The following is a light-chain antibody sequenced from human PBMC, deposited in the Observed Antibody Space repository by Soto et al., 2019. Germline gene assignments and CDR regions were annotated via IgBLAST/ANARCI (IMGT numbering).Light chain of an antibody. Sequence: EIVLTQSPGTLSLSPGERATLSCRASQSIRSSSLAWYQQKPGQAPRLLVYGASSRATGIPDRFSGSGSGTDFTLTISRLEPEDFAVYFCQQYGGSVTFGQGTRLEIK. V-gene: IGKV3-20*01. J-gene: IGKJ5*01. CDR1: QSIRSSS. CDR3: QQYGGSVT. CDR2: GAS.